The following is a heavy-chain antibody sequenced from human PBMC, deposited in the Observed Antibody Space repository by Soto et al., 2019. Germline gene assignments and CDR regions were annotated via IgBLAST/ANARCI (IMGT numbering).Heavy chain of an antibody. J-gene: IGHJ4*02. V-gene: IGHV3-33*01. CDR2: IWYDGSNK. Sequence: QVQLVESGGGVVQPGRSLRLSCAASGFTFSSYGMHWVRQAPGKGLEWVAVIWYDGSNKYYADSVKGRFTISRDNSKNTLYLQMNSLRAEDTAVYYCARDRGDGYRAWGFDYWGQGTLVTVSS. CDR3: ARDRGDGYRAWGFDY. D-gene: IGHD3-10*01. CDR1: GFTFSSYG.